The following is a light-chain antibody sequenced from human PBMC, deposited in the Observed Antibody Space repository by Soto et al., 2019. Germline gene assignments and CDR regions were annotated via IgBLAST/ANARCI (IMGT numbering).Light chain of an antibody. Sequence: EIVMTQSPATLSVSPGERATLSCRASQSVSNNLAWYQQKPGQPPRLLIYGASTRATGIPARFSGSGSGTQFTLTISSLQSEDFAVYYCQQYNKWPPLTFGGGTKVDIK. V-gene: IGKV3D-15*01. CDR1: QSVSNN. CDR3: QQYNKWPPLT. CDR2: GAS. J-gene: IGKJ4*01.